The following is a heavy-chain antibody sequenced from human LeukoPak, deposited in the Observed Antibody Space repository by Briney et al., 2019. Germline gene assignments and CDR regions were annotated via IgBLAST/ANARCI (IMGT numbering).Heavy chain of an antibody. CDR3: ARLRGHPREAYYFDC. Sequence: GGSLRLSCATSGFAFSSYAMTWVRQAPGRGLEWVSYFGSGGTTQYAGSVKGRFTISGDNSKNTLHLQMNSLRAEDTAVYYCARLRGHPREAYYFDCWGQGTLVTVSS. D-gene: IGHD4-17*01. CDR2: FGSGGTT. J-gene: IGHJ4*02. V-gene: IGHV3-23*01. CDR1: GFAFSSYA.